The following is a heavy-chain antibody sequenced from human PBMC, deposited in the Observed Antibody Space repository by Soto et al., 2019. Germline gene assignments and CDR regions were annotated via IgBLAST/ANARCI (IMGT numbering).Heavy chain of an antibody. D-gene: IGHD6-13*01. CDR1: GDSVSSNSAA. CDR3: ARYESSSWYVPEGGGWFDP. Sequence: KQSQTLSLTCAISGDSVSSNSAAWNWIRQSPSRGLEWLGRTYYRSKWYNDYAVSVKSRITINPDTSKNQFSLQLNSVTPEDTAVYYCARYESSSWYVPEGGGWFDPWGQGTLVTVSS. V-gene: IGHV6-1*01. J-gene: IGHJ5*02. CDR2: TYYRSKWYN.